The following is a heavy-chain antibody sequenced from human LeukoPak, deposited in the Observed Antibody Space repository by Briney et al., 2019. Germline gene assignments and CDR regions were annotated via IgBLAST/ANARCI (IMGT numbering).Heavy chain of an antibody. CDR3: ARDPGEIPDI. V-gene: IGHV3-30-3*01. J-gene: IGHJ3*02. CDR1: GFTFSSYA. CDR2: ISYDGSNK. D-gene: IGHD3-16*01. Sequence: GRSLRLSCAASGFTFSSYAMHWVRQAPGKGLEWVAVISYDGSNKYYADSVKGRFTISRDNSKNTLYLQMNSLGAEDTAVYYCARDPGEIPDIWGQGTMVTVSS.